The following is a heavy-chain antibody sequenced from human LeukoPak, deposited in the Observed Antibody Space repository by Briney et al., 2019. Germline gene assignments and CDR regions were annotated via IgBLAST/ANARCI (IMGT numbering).Heavy chain of an antibody. CDR3: AKMYSGYDYGDNWFDP. V-gene: IGHV4-59*01. CDR1: GGSSNNYY. CDR2: IYYSGST. D-gene: IGHD5-12*01. Sequence: SETLSLTCTVSGGSSNNYYWSWIRQPPGKGLEWIGYIYYSGSTNYNPSLKSRVTISVDTSKNQFSLKLSSVTAADTAVYYCAKMYSGYDYGDNWFDPWGQGTLVTVSS. J-gene: IGHJ5*02.